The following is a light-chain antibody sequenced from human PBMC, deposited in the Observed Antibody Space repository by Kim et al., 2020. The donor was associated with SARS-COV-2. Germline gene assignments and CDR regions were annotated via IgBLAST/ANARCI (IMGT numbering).Light chain of an antibody. V-gene: IGLV2-8*01. CDR3: SSYGGNNDLV. J-gene: IGLJ2*01. CDR1: SNDIGHYNY. Sequence: GRSVTISCAGTSNDIGHYNYVSWYQQNPGKAPNTIIYEVTKRPSGVPDRFSGSKSGNTASLTVSGLQAEDEADYYCSSYGGNNDLVFGGGTQLTVL. CDR2: EVT.